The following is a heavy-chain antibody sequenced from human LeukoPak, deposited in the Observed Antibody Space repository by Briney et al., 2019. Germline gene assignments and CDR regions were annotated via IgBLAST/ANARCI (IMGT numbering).Heavy chain of an antibody. V-gene: IGHV4-59*01. J-gene: IGHJ6*02. CDR1: GGSISSYY. CDR3: ARDSGYSGYDPQGYYYGMDV. CDR2: IYYSGST. Sequence: SETLSLTCTVSGGSISSYYWSWIRQPPGKGPEWIGYIYYSGSTNYNPSLKSRVTVSVDTSKNQFSLKLSSVTAADTAAYYCARDSGYSGYDPQGYYYGMDVWGQGTTVTVSS. D-gene: IGHD5-12*01.